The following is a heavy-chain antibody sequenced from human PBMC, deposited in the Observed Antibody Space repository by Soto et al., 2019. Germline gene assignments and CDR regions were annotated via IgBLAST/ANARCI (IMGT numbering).Heavy chain of an antibody. CDR1: GGSISSGGYY. J-gene: IGHJ6*02. D-gene: IGHD3-10*01. Sequence: SETLSLTCTVSGGSISSGGYYWSWIRQHPGKGLEWIGYIYYSGSTYYNPSLKSRVTISVDTSKNQFSLKLSSVTAADTAVYYCARDHMVRGVIIRAYYYYGMDVWGQGTTVTVSS. CDR3: ARDHMVRGVIIRAYYYYGMDV. V-gene: IGHV4-31*03. CDR2: IYYSGST.